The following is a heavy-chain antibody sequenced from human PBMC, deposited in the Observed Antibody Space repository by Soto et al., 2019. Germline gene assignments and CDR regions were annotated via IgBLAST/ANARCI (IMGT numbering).Heavy chain of an antibody. Sequence: QVQLQESGPGLVKPSETLSLTCTVSGGSISSYYWSWIRQPPRKGLEWIGYIYYTGSTNHNPSLKSRATTSVDTSKNQFSLKVSSVTAADTAVYDCARVHGDYWYFDLCGRGTLVTVSS. J-gene: IGHJ2*01. CDR3: ARVHGDYWYFDL. D-gene: IGHD4-17*01. CDR2: IYYTGST. V-gene: IGHV4-59*01. CDR1: GGSISSYY.